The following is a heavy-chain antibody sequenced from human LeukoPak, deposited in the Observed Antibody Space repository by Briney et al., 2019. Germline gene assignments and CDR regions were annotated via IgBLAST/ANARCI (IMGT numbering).Heavy chain of an antibody. V-gene: IGHV3-74*01. D-gene: IGHD3-16*01. CDR1: GFTFTNYW. J-gene: IGHJ4*02. Sequence: GGSLRLSCAASGFTFTNYWMHWVRQAPGMGLVWVSRLPPDELGIIYADSVKGRFTVSRDNAKNTVYLQMNNLRVDDTAMYYCVGTTASRGSEYWGQGALVTVSS. CDR3: VGTTASRGSEY. CDR2: LPPDELGI.